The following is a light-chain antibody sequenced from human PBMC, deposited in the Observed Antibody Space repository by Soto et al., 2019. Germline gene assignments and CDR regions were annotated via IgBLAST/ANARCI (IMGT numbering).Light chain of an antibody. V-gene: IGKV1-6*01. J-gene: IGKJ1*01. CDR3: LQDDVYPWT. CDR1: QGIGND. Sequence: AIQVTQSPSSLSASVGDRVTISCRASQGIGNDLGWYQQKPGKAPKLLIYEASTLQAGVASRFSGSGSGTDFTLTCSSLQPEDFANYYCLQDDVYPWTFGQGTKVEVK. CDR2: EAS.